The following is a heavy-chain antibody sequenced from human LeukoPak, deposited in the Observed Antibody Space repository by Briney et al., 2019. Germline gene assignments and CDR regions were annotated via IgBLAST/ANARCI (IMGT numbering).Heavy chain of an antibody. J-gene: IGHJ4*02. CDR2: ISGSGGST. V-gene: IGHV3-23*01. Sequence: GGSLGLSCAASGFTFSSYAMSWVRQAPGKGLEWVSAISGSGGSTYYADSVKGRFTISRDNSKNTLYLQMNSLRAEDTAVYYCARARAGYSSSWYFDYWGQGTLVTVSS. D-gene: IGHD6-13*01. CDR3: ARARAGYSSSWYFDY. CDR1: GFTFSSYA.